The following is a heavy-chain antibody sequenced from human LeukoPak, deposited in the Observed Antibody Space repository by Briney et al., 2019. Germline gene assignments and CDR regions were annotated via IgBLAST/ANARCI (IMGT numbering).Heavy chain of an antibody. V-gene: IGHV3-33*01. CDR1: GFSFSNYD. Sequence: PGRSLRLSCAASGFSFSNYDMHWVRQAPGKGLEWVAVIWYDGSNKYYADSVKGRFTISRDNSKNTLYLQMNSLRVEDTAVYYCARGDPTVTTKQNFDYWGQEPWSPSPQ. CDR3: ARGDPTVTTKQNFDY. CDR2: IWYDGSNK. J-gene: IGHJ4*01. D-gene: IGHD4-17*01.